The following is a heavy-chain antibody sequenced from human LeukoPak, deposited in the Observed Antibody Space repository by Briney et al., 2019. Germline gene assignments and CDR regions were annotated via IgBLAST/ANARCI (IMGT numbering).Heavy chain of an antibody. D-gene: IGHD3-10*01. CDR3: AKDLGQLWFGELSLDY. V-gene: IGHV3-53*05. CDR1: GFTVSGNY. J-gene: IGHJ4*02. CDR2: IYSGGST. Sequence: PGGSLRLSCAASGFTVSGNYMIWVRQAPGKGLEWVSAIYSGGSTYYADSVKGRFTISRDNSKNTLYLQMNSLRAEDTAVYYCAKDLGQLWFGELSLDYWGQGTLVTVSS.